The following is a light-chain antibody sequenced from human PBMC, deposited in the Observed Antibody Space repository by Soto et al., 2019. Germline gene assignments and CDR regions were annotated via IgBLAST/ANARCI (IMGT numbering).Light chain of an antibody. CDR2: AAS. V-gene: IGKV1-27*01. CDR1: QGIYNY. J-gene: IGKJ5*01. CDR3: HKYNSALLT. Sequence: DIQMTQSPSSLSASVGDRVTITCRASQGIYNYLAWYQQKPGKAPKLLIYAASTLEAGVPSRFSGSGSGTEFTLTISSLQPEDVATYYCHKYNSALLTFGQGTRLESK.